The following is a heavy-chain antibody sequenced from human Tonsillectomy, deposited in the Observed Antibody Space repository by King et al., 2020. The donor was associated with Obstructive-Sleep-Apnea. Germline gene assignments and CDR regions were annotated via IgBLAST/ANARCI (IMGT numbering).Heavy chain of an antibody. CDR2: IYYSGST. V-gene: IGHV4-59*01. CDR1: GGSISSYY. D-gene: IGHD6-13*01. Sequence: VQLQESGPGLVKPSETLSLTCTVSGGSISSYYWSWIRQPPGKGLEWIGYIYYSGSTNYNPSLKSRVTISVDTSKNQFSLKLSSVTAADTAVYYCARTLSRAAAGTGWYFDLWGRGTLVTVSS. CDR3: ARTLSRAAAGTGWYFDL. J-gene: IGHJ2*01.